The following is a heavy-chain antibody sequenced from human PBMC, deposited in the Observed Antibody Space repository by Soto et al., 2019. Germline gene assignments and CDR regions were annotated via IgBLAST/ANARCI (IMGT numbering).Heavy chain of an antibody. V-gene: IGHV4-59*01. Sequence: PSETLSLTCTVSGGSISSYYWSWIRQPPGKGLEWIGYIYYSGSTNYNPSLKSRVTISVDTSKNQFSLKLSSVTAADTAVYNYAXXXXXMXXXXYYYYGXDVXGQGTTVTVSS. CDR2: IYYSGST. D-gene: IGHD5-18*01. CDR3: AXXXXXMXXXXYYYYGXDV. CDR1: GGSISSYY. J-gene: IGHJ6*02.